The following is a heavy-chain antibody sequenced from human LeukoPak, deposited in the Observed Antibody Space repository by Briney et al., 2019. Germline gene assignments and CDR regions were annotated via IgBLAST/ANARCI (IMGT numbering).Heavy chain of an antibody. CDR3: ARGVDSAIDW. Sequence: GVSLRLSCAASGFTFSSYWINWVRQAPGKGLEWVANINGDGRDKYYVGSVRGRFTISRDNADNALYLQMNSLRGDDTALYYCARGVDSAIDWWGQGTLVTVSS. CDR2: INGDGRDK. CDR1: GFTFSSYW. V-gene: IGHV3-7*01. J-gene: IGHJ4*02. D-gene: IGHD3-9*01.